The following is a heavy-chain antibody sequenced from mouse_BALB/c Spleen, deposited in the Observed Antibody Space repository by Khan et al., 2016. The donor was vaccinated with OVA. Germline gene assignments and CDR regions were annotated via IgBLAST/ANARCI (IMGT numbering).Heavy chain of an antibody. CDR2: INPKNGDT. CDR3: GRDAGSY. J-gene: IGHJ4*01. CDR1: GYTFPEFT. Sequence: VRLQQSGPELVKPGASVKISCKTSGYTFPEFTVHWVKQSLGKSLDWIGVINPKNGDTAYNQKFKGKATLTVDKSSSTAYMEFRSLTSEDSAVYYCGRDAGSYWGQGTSGTVAS. V-gene: IGHV1-18*01.